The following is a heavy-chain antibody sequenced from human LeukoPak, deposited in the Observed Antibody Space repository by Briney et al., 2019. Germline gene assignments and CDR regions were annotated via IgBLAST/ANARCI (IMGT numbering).Heavy chain of an antibody. V-gene: IGHV3-30*02. D-gene: IGHD3-10*01. CDR1: GFTFSSYG. Sequence: GGSLRLSCAASGFTFSSYGMHWVRQAPGRGLEWVAFIQYDGSNKYYADSVKGRFTISRDNSKNTLYLQMNSLRAEDTAVYYCAKPNGIFGITMVRGALDYWGQGTLVTVSS. CDR2: IQYDGSNK. CDR3: AKPNGIFGITMVRGALDY. J-gene: IGHJ4*02.